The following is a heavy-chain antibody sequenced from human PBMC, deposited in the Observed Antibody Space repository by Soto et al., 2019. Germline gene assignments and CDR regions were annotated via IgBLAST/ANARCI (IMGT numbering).Heavy chain of an antibody. V-gene: IGHV1-69*12. CDR1: GGTFSSYA. CDR2: IIPIFGTA. Sequence: QVQLVQSGAEVKKPGSSVKVSCKASGGTFSSYAISWVRQAPGQGLEWMGGIIPIFGTANYAQKFQGRVTITADASTSTASMELSRLRPEATAVYYCARRRDFCWYFDLWGRGTLVTVSS. J-gene: IGHJ2*01. CDR3: ARRRDFCWYFDL.